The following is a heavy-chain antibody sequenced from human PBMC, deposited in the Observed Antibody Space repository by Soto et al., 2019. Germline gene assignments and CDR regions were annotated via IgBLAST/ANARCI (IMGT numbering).Heavy chain of an antibody. CDR1: GFSLTTSGVG. J-gene: IGHJ6*02. CDR3: AHSFASYYSDAMDL. V-gene: IGHV2-5*02. Sequence: QITLKESGPTLMKPTQTLTLTCTCSGFSLTTSGVGVVWIRQPPGKALDWLALIYWDNDRRYSPSLKSRLTITKDTSKNRGVLTMTNMDPVGTAAYDCAHSFASYYSDAMDLWGQGTTVAVSS. CDR2: IYWDNDR.